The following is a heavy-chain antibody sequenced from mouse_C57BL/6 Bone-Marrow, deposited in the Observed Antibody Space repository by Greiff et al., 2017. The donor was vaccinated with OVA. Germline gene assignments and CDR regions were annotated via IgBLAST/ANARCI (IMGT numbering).Heavy chain of an antibody. D-gene: IGHD2-1*01. V-gene: IGHV1-55*01. CDR1: GYTFTSYW. CDR3: ARGYGNPYYYAMDY. Sequence: QVQLQQSGAELVKPGASVKMSCKASGYTFTSYWITWVKQRPGQGLEWIGDIYPGSGSTNYNEKFKSKATLTVDPSSSTAYMQLSSLTSEDSAVYYCARGYGNPYYYAMDYWGQGTSVTVSS. CDR2: IYPGSGST. J-gene: IGHJ4*01.